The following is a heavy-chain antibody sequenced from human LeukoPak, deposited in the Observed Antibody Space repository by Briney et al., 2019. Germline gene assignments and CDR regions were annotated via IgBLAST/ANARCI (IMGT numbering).Heavy chain of an antibody. J-gene: IGHJ4*02. Sequence: SETLSLTCAVSGGSISSSNWWSWVRPPPGKGLEWIGEIYHSGSTNYNPSLKSRVTISVDKSKNQFSLKLSSVTAADTAVYYCARTSTLAPQDYFDYWGQGTLVTVSS. CDR1: GGSISSSNW. CDR3: ARTSTLAPQDYFDY. CDR2: IYHSGST. V-gene: IGHV4-4*02. D-gene: IGHD4-23*01.